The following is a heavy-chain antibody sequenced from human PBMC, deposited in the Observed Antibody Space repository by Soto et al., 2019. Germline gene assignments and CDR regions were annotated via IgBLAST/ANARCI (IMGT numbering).Heavy chain of an antibody. CDR2: IFFSGST. CDR1: SGSISSTIYS. J-gene: IGHJ5*02. D-gene: IGHD2-15*01. Sequence: QLQLQESGPGLVKPSETLSLTCTVSSGSISSTIYSWDWIRQPPGKGLEWIGSIFFSGSTYYNPYVKSLVTISVGTSKNQFSLTLSSVTGADTAVYYCARKCRGGTCHWVVPWGQGTLVTVSS. V-gene: IGHV4-39*01. CDR3: ARKCRGGTCHWVVP.